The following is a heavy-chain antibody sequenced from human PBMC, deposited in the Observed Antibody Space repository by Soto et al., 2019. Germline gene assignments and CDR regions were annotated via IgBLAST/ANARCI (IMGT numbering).Heavy chain of an antibody. V-gene: IGHV4-4*07. D-gene: IGHD6-6*01. CDR3: ARVRIAARTGAYGMDV. CDR1: GGSISSYY. Sequence: LSLTCTVSGGSISSYYWSWIRQPAGKGLEWIGRIYTSGSTNYNPSLKSRVTMSVDTSKNQFSLKLSSVTAADTAVYYCARVRIAARTGAYGMDVWGQGTTVTVSS. CDR2: IYTSGST. J-gene: IGHJ6*02.